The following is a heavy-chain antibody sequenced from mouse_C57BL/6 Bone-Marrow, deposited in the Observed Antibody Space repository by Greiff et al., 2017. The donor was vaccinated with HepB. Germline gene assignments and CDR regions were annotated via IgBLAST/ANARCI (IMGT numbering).Heavy chain of an antibody. CDR3: ARTRDYYYYGSTWFAY. CDR1: GYSFTGYY. V-gene: IGHV1-43*01. CDR2: INPSTGGT. D-gene: IGHD1-1*01. Sequence: DVQLQESGPELVKPGASVKISCKASGYSFTGYYMHWVKQSSEKSLEWIGEINPSTGGTSYNQKFKGKATLTVDKSSSTAYMQLKSLTSEDSAVYYCARTRDYYYYGSTWFAYWGQGTLVTVSA. J-gene: IGHJ3*01.